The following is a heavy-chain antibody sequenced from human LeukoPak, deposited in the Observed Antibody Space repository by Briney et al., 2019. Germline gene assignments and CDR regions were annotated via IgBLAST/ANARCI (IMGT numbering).Heavy chain of an antibody. Sequence: PSETLSLTCTVSGGSISSGDFYWSWIRQPPGKCLEWIGYIYYSGSTYYNPSLKSRVTISVDTSKNQFSLKLSSVTAADTAVYSCAKQWLRNAFDIWGQGTMVTVSS. CDR1: GGSISSGDFY. V-gene: IGHV4-30-4*08. J-gene: IGHJ3*02. CDR3: AKQWLRNAFDI. D-gene: IGHD3-22*01. CDR2: IYYSGST.